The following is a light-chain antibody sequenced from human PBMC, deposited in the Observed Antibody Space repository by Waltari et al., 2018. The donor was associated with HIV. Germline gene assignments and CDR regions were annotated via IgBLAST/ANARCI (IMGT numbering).Light chain of an antibody. CDR2: KVS. CDR3: MQATQALYT. V-gene: IGKV2-24*01. J-gene: IGKJ2*01. CDR1: QSLVHSDGNTY. Sequence: EIVLTQTPLASPVTLGQPASISCTSSQSLVHSDGNTYLSWLHQRPGQPPRLLIYKVSNRFFGVPDRFSGSGAGTDFTLKISRVEAEDVGMYDCMQATQALYTFGQGTKLEIK.